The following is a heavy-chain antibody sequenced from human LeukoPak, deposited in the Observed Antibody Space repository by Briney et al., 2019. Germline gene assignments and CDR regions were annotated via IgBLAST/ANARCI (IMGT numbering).Heavy chain of an antibody. CDR1: GFTFSSYW. D-gene: IGHD3-10*01. CDR3: AKGSPLDLGAGESYYYGMGV. Sequence: GGSLRLSCAASGFTFSSYWMSWVRQAPGKGLEWVANIKQDGSEKYYVDSVKGRFTISRDNSKHMLFLQMSSLRAEDTAVYYCAKGSPLDLGAGESYYYGMGVWGQGTTVTVSS. CDR2: IKQDGSEK. J-gene: IGHJ6*02. V-gene: IGHV3-7*03.